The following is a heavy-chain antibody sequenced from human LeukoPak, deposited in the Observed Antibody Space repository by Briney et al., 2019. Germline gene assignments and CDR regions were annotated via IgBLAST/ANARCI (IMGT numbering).Heavy chain of an antibody. CDR1: GGSITIRDFC. J-gene: IGHJ4*02. CDR3: ARDSNIARFFI. V-gene: IGHV4-39*07. Sequence: PSETLSLTCTVSGGSITIRDFCWGWIRQPPGKDLEWIGTIHHSGTTYYNPSLKSRVTISKDTSKNQFSLKLTSVTAADTAVYFCARDSNIARFFIWGQGALVTVSS. D-gene: IGHD4-11*01. CDR2: IHHSGTT.